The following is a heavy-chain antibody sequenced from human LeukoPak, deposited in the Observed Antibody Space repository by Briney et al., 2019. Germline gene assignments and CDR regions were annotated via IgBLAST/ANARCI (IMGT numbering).Heavy chain of an antibody. CDR2: IYYSGST. J-gene: IGHJ3*02. CDR3: ARDTTMVLGVNAFDI. Sequence: PSETLSLTCTVSGGSISSYYWSWIRQPPGKGLEWIGYIYYSGSTNYNPSLKSRVTISVDTSKNQFSLKLSSVTAADTAVYYCARDTTMVLGVNAFDIWGQGTMVTVSS. V-gene: IGHV4-59*01. CDR1: GGSISSYY. D-gene: IGHD3-10*01.